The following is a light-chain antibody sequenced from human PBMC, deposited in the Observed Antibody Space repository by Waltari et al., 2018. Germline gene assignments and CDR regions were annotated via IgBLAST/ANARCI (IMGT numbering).Light chain of an antibody. CDR1: SSDVGGSNY. J-gene: IGLJ1*01. Sequence: QSALTQPPSASGSPGQSVTISCIGTSSDVGGSNYVPCYQQHPGKAPKLMIYEVSKRPSGVPDRFSGSKSGNTASLTVSGLQAEDEADYYCSSYAGSNNYVFGTGTKVTVL. CDR2: EVS. CDR3: SSYAGSNNYV. V-gene: IGLV2-8*01.